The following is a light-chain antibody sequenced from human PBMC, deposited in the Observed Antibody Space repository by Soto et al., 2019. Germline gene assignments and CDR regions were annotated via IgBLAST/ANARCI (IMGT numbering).Light chain of an antibody. CDR2: GAY. V-gene: IGKV1-6*01. CDR3: LQDNSYPLT. J-gene: IGKJ1*01. CDR1: QGIGND. Sequence: AIQMTQSPSSLSASVGDRVTITCRASQGIGNDLGWYQQKPGKAPKVLIYGAYSIQGGVPSRFSGSGSGTDFTLTISSLQPEDFATYYCLQDNSYPLTFGQGTKVEVK.